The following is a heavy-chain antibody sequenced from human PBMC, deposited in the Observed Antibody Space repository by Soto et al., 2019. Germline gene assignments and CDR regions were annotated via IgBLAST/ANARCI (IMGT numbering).Heavy chain of an antibody. J-gene: IGHJ6*02. CDR2: IRYDGSNE. D-gene: IGHD2-2*01. CDR1: GFTFSTQG. CDR3: AREDIVLVPAAMLDYYYGMDV. Sequence: PVGSLRLSCAASGFTFSTQGMHWVRQGPGKGLEWVAVIRYDGSNEYYADSVKGRFTISRDNFKSTLYLQMNSLGTEDTAVYYCAREDIVLVPAAMLDYYYGMDVWGQGTTVTVSS. V-gene: IGHV3-33*01.